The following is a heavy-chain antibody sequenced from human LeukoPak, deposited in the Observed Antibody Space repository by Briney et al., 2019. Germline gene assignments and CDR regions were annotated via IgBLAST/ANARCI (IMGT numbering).Heavy chain of an antibody. Sequence: TGGSLRLSCAAPGFSFSSYSMDWVRQAPGGGLKWVSSTSASGNYIYYADSVKGRFTISRDSAENSLYLQMNSLGAEDTAVYYCARGLYYYGTDAFDIWGQGTMVTVS. V-gene: IGHV3-21*01. CDR1: GFSFSSYS. CDR2: TSASGNYI. J-gene: IGHJ3*02. CDR3: ARGLYYYGTDAFDI. D-gene: IGHD3-16*01.